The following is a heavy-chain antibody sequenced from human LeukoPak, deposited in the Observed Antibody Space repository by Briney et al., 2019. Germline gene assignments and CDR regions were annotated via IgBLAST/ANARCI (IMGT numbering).Heavy chain of an antibody. CDR1: GGSISSYS. Sequence: PSETLSLTCTVSGGSISSYSWSWIRQPPGKGLEWIGYIYYSGSTNYNPSLKSRVTISVDTSKNQFSLKLSSVTAADTAVYYCARPRYYDSSTHAFDIWGQGTMVTVSS. J-gene: IGHJ3*02. CDR3: ARPRYYDSSTHAFDI. CDR2: IYYSGST. V-gene: IGHV4-59*08. D-gene: IGHD3-22*01.